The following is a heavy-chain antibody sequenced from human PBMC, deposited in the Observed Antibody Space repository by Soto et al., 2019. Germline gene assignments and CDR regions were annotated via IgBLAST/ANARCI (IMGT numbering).Heavy chain of an antibody. Sequence: QVQLQQWGAGPLRPLETLSLTCGVSGGSFSGYYWAWIRQSPGKGLEWIGEINDRGSINYNPSLKSRGSSSGDTSKNHYSLNLRSVTAADTAVYYCARESHDILTGPPWVWYFDLWGRGTLVTVSS. CDR3: ARESHDILTGPPWVWYFDL. V-gene: IGHV4-34*01. J-gene: IGHJ2*01. CDR2: INDRGSI. CDR1: GGSFSGYY. D-gene: IGHD3-9*01.